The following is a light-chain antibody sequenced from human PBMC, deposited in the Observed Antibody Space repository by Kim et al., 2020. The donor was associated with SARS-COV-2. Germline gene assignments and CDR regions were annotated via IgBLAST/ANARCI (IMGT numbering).Light chain of an antibody. V-gene: IGLV2-8*01. CDR2: EVS. J-gene: IGLJ1*01. CDR1: SSDVGGHNH. CDR3: TSYAGSTLYV. Sequence: QSALTQPPSASGSPGQSVTISCTGTSSDVGGHNHVSWYQQHPGKAPKLIISEVSERPSGVPDRFSGSKSGNTASLTVSGLQAEDEADYYCTSYAGSTLYVFGTGTKVTV.